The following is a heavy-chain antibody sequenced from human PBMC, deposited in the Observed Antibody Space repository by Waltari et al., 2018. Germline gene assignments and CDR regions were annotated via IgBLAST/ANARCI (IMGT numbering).Heavy chain of an antibody. V-gene: IGHV3-15*01. CDR1: GFGFGTAY. Sequence: EVQLVDSGGGLVRPGGSLRLSCSASGFGFGTAYRSWVRQAPGKGLEWVGRIKRKIDGEATDYAAPVKGRFTISRDDSKNTLYLQMNSLKTEDTAVYYCATPTTVNYYFDYWGQGTLVTVSS. D-gene: IGHD4-17*01. CDR2: IKRKIDGEAT. J-gene: IGHJ4*02. CDR3: ATPTTVNYYFDY.